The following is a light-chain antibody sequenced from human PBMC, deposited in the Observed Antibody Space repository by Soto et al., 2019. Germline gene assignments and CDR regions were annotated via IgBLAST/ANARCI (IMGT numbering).Light chain of an antibody. V-gene: IGKV3-20*01. Sequence: EIVLTQSPGTLSLSPGERATLSCSASQSVGRNFLAWYQQKPGQAPRLLIYRASNRATGIPDRVSGSGSGTDFTLTIYRLEPEDIAVYYCQQYSISPITFGQGTRLEIK. J-gene: IGKJ5*01. CDR2: RAS. CDR1: QSVGRNF. CDR3: QQYSISPIT.